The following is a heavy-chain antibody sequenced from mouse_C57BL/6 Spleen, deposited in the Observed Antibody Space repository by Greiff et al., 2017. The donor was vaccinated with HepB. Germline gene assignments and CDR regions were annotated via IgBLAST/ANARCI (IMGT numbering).Heavy chain of an antibody. CDR3: AREGYYYGSSYWYFDV. CDR1: GFTFSSYA. J-gene: IGHJ1*03. V-gene: IGHV5-4*01. D-gene: IGHD1-1*01. CDR2: ISDGGSYT. Sequence: EVKVEESGGGLVKPGGSLKLSCAASGFTFSSYAMSWVRQTPEKRLEWVATISDGGSYTYYPDNVKGRFTISRDNAKNNLYLQMSHLKAEDTAMYYCAREGYYYGSSYWYFDVWGTGTTVTVSS.